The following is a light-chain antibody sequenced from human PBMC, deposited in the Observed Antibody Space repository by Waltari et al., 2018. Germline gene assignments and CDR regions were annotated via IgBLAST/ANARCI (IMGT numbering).Light chain of an antibody. Sequence: QSLLTQSPSASGTPGQRVSISCSGSSSNLGNNPVYWYQTFPGTAPRLPLYDTDRRPSGVPERFSASKSGTSASLAISGLRSEDEADYYCAAWDDSRSVVFGGGTRLTVL. CDR2: DTD. V-gene: IGLV1-47*01. J-gene: IGLJ2*01. CDR3: AAWDDSRSVV. CDR1: SSNLGNNP.